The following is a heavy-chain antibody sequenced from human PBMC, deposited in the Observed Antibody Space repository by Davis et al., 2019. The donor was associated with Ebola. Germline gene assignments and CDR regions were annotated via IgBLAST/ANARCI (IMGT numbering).Heavy chain of an antibody. Sequence: ASVKVSCKASGYTFTSYDINWVRQATGQGLEWMGWMNPNSGNTGYAQKLQGRVTMTTDTSTSTAYMELRSLRSEDTAVYYCARGGIAARPSYNWFDPWGQGTLVTVSS. CDR1: GYTFTSYD. CDR3: ARGGIAARPSYNWFDP. J-gene: IGHJ5*02. CDR2: MNPNSGNT. D-gene: IGHD6-6*01. V-gene: IGHV1-8*01.